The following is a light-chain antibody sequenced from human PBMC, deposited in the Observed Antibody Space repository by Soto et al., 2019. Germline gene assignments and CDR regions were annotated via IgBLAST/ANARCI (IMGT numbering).Light chain of an antibody. J-gene: IGKJ4*01. V-gene: IGKV3-11*01. Sequence: EIALTQSPATLSLSPGERATLSCRASQSVSSYLAWYQQKPGQTPRLLIYDASNKATGIPARFSGSGSVTDFTLTISSLEPEDFAVYYCQQRNNWPPLTCGGGTKVDIK. CDR3: QQRNNWPPLT. CDR1: QSVSSY. CDR2: DAS.